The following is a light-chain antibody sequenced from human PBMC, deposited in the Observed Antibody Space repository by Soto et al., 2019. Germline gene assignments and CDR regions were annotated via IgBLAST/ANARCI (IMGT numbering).Light chain of an antibody. CDR3: QQYNNWPFIT. J-gene: IGKJ5*01. V-gene: IGKV3-15*01. Sequence: EIVMTQSPATLSVSPGERATLSCRASQTVRSDFAWYQQKPGQAPRLLIYGASTRATGIPVRFSGSGSGTEFTLTISSLQSEDFAVYYCQQYNNWPFITFGQGTDWRL. CDR1: QTVRSD. CDR2: GAS.